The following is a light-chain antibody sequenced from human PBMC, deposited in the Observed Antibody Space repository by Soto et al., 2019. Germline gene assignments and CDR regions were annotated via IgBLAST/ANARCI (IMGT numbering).Light chain of an antibody. CDR2: EIS. CDR3: RSYAGGVISCV. Sequence: QSALTQPPSASGSPGQSVTISCTGTSSDVGGYNYVSWYQQHPGKAPKPMIYEISKRPSGVPDRFSGSKSGNTASLTVSGLLVEDVGVYFCRSYAGGVISCVFGTGTKLTVL. J-gene: IGLJ1*01. CDR1: SSDVGGYNY. V-gene: IGLV2-8*01.